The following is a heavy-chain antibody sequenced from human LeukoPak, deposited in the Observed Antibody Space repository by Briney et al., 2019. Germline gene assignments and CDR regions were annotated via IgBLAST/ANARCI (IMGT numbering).Heavy chain of an antibody. Sequence: SETLSLTCPVSGGSISSGDYYWSWIRQPPGKGLEWSGYIYYSGSTYYNPSLKSRVTISVDASKNQFSLKLSSVTAADTAVYYCARDRAYCSGGSCQNYYGMDVWGQGTTVTVSS. CDR2: IYYSGST. D-gene: IGHD2-15*01. J-gene: IGHJ6*02. CDR3: ARDRAYCSGGSCQNYYGMDV. CDR1: GGSISSGDYY. V-gene: IGHV4-30-4*01.